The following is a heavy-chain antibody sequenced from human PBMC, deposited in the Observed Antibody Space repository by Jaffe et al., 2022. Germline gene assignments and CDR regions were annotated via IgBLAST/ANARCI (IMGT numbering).Heavy chain of an antibody. Sequence: EVQLVESGGGLVQPGGSLRLSCAASGFTFSSYWMSWVRQAPGKGLEWVANIKQDGSEKYYVDSVKGRFTISRDNAKNSLYLQMNSLRAEDTAVYYCARRGYSYGYAMLFYYYYYMDVWGKGTTVTVSS. D-gene: IGHD5-18*01. CDR1: GFTFSSYW. J-gene: IGHJ6*03. V-gene: IGHV3-7*05. CDR2: IKQDGSEK. CDR3: ARRGYSYGYAMLFYYYYYMDV.